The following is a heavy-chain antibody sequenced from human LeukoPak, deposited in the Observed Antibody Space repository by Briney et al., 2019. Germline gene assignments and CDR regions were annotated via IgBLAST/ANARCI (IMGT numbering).Heavy chain of an antibody. V-gene: IGHV3-23*01. J-gene: IGHJ4*02. D-gene: IGHD6-13*01. Sequence: GGSLRLSCPASGFTFSSSAITSVRQAPGKGLGWVSSISGGGGNNYYADSVKGRFTISRDNSKNTLYLQMNNVGAEDTALYYCAKCMAEPGTCYFDYWGQGTLVTVSS. CDR3: AKCMAEPGTCYFDY. CDR2: ISGGGGNN. CDR1: GFTFSSSA.